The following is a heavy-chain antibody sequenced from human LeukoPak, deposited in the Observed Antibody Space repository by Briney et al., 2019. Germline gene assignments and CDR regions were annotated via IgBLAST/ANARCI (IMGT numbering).Heavy chain of an antibody. J-gene: IGHJ4*02. CDR2: ISVGAEYI. CDR3: ASGPPFLKYFEY. V-gene: IGHV3-23*01. Sequence: GGSLRLSCAAPGFTFSTYVMNWFRQAPGKGLEWVSTISVGAEYIFYADSVKGRFTISRDDSNNALYLQMHSLRAEDTALYYCASGPPFLKYFEYWGQGTLVTVSS. CDR1: GFTFSTYV. D-gene: IGHD3-3*01.